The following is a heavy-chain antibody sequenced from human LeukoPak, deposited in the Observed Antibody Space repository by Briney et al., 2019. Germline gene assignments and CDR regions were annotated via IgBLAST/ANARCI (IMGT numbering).Heavy chain of an antibody. D-gene: IGHD3-22*01. Sequence: VASVKASCKASGYTFTSYAMHWVRQAPGQRLEWMGWINAGNGNTKYSQKFQGRVTITRDTSASTAYMELSSLRSEDTAVYYCARDRSSGYSDYWGQGTLVTVSS. CDR3: ARDRSSGYSDY. CDR1: GYTFTSYA. CDR2: INAGNGNT. J-gene: IGHJ4*02. V-gene: IGHV1-3*01.